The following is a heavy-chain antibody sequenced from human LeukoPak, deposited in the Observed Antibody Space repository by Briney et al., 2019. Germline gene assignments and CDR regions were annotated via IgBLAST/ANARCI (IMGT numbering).Heavy chain of an antibody. CDR3: ARDRVGVPSY. Sequence: GGSLRLSCAASGCTFSSYAMHWVRQAPGKGLEWVAVISYDGSNKYYADSVKGRFTISRDNSKNTLYLQMNSLRAEDTAVYYCARDRVGVPSYWGQGTLVTVSS. V-gene: IGHV3-30-3*01. CDR1: GCTFSSYA. CDR2: ISYDGSNK. J-gene: IGHJ4*02. D-gene: IGHD1-26*01.